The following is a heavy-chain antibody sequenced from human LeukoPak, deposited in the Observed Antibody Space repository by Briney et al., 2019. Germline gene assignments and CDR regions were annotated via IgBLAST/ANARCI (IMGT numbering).Heavy chain of an antibody. CDR2: IYPGDSDT. J-gene: IGHJ4*02. Sequence: GESLKISCKGSGYSFTSYWIGWVRQMPGKGLEWMGIIYPGDSDTRYSPSFQGQVTISADKSISTAYLQWSSLKASDTAMYYCARAGYSGSYFYYFDYWGQGTLVTVSS. CDR3: ARAGYSGSYFYYFDY. D-gene: IGHD1-26*01. V-gene: IGHV5-51*01. CDR1: GYSFTSYW.